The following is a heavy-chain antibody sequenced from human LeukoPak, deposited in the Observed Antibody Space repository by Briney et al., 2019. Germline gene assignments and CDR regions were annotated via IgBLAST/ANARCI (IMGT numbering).Heavy chain of an antibody. Sequence: GGSLRLSCAASGFTFSSYWMHWVRQAPGKGRVWVSRIKSDGISTSYADSVKGRFTISRDNAKNTLYLQMNSLSAEDTAVYCCVRDRYYGMDVWGQGTTVTVSS. CDR1: GFTFSSYW. J-gene: IGHJ6*02. V-gene: IGHV3-74*01. CDR3: VRDRYYGMDV. CDR2: IKSDGIST.